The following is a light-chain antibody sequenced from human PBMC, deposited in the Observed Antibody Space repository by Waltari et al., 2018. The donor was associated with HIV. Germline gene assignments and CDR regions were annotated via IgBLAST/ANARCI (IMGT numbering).Light chain of an antibody. CDR1: SSNIGNNY. V-gene: IGLV1-51*01. Sequence: QSVLTQPPSVSAAPGQKVTISCSGSSSNIGNNYVSWYQQLPGTAPKLLIYDNNKRPSGIPDHYSVSKSGTSATLGISGLQTGDEADYYCGAWDSSLSAYVFGSGTKVTVL. CDR3: GAWDSSLSAYV. J-gene: IGLJ1*01. CDR2: DNN.